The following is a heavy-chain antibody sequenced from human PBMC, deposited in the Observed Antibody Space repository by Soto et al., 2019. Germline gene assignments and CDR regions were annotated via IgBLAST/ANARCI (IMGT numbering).Heavy chain of an antibody. V-gene: IGHV1-69*13. CDR3: ARDGDTAMVYYYYGMDV. D-gene: IGHD5-18*01. CDR2: IIPIFGTA. J-gene: IGHJ6*02. CDR1: GGTFSSYA. Sequence: GASVKVSCKASGGTFSSYAISWVRQAPGQGLEWMGGIIPIFGTANYAQKFQGRVTITADESTSTAYMELSSLRSEDTAVYYCARDGDTAMVYYYYGMDVWGQGXTVTVPS.